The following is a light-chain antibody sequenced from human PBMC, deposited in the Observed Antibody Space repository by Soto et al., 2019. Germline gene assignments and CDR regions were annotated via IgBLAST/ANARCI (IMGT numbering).Light chain of an antibody. CDR2: DVS. V-gene: IGLV2-14*03. CDR3: SAFTGTTYV. J-gene: IGLJ1*01. CDR1: SSDVGGNKY. Sequence: SVLTQLASGSGSAGGWISISYTETSSDVGGNKYVSWYQHYPGKASKLMICDVSNRPSGVANRFSGSKSGNTASLTISGLQAEDEADYYCSAFTGTTYVFGTGTKVTVL.